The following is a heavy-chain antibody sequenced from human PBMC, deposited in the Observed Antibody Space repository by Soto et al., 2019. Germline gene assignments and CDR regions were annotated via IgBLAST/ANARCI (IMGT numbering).Heavy chain of an antibody. CDR2: IWYDGSNK. V-gene: IGHV3-33*01. D-gene: IGHD3-22*01. Sequence: GGSLRLSCTASGFTFSSYGMHWVRQAPGKGLEWVAVIWYDGSNKYYADSVKGRFTISRDNSKNTLYLQMNSLRAEDTAVYYCARGAPDYYDSSGYYPIDIWGQGTMVTVSS. CDR3: ARGAPDYYDSSGYYPIDI. J-gene: IGHJ3*02. CDR1: GFTFSSYG.